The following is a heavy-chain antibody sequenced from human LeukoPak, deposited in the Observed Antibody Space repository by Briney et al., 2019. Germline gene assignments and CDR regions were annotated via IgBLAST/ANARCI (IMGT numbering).Heavy chain of an antibody. D-gene: IGHD2-2*01. CDR1: GYTFTGYY. CDR2: INPNSGGT. J-gene: IGHJ5*02. CDR3: ARAIVPAATWFDP. Sequence: GASVKVSCKASGYTFTGYYMHRVRQAPGQGLEWMGWINPNSGGTNYAQKFQGRVTMTRDTSISTAYMELSRLRSDDTAVYYSARAIVPAATWFDPWGQGTLVTVSS. V-gene: IGHV1-2*02.